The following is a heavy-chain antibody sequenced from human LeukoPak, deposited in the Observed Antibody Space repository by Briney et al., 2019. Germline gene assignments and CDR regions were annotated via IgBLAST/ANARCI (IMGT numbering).Heavy chain of an antibody. CDR1: GFTFSSYA. CDR2: IWYDGSNK. J-gene: IGHJ6*02. D-gene: IGHD3-3*01. V-gene: IGHV3-33*08. CDR3: ARDLYDFDYYGMDV. Sequence: GGSLRLSCAASGFTFSSYAMHWVRQAPGKGLEWVAVIWYDGSNKYYADSVKGRFTISRDNSKNTLYLQMNSLRAEDTAVYYCARDLYDFDYYGMDVWGQGTTVTVSS.